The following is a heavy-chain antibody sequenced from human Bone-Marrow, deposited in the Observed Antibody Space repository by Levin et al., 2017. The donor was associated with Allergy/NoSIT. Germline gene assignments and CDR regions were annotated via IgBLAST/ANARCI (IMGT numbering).Heavy chain of an antibody. CDR1: GFTFSSYR. V-gene: IGHV3-21*01. CDR3: ARGSILVL. J-gene: IGHJ4*02. Sequence: GESLKISCAASGFTFSSYRMNWVRQAPGKGLEWVSSINSNGTYEYYADSVKGRFTISRDNVNNSFYLQMSSLRAEDTAVYYCARGSILVLWGQGTLVTVSS. CDR2: INSNGTYE. D-gene: IGHD2-15*01.